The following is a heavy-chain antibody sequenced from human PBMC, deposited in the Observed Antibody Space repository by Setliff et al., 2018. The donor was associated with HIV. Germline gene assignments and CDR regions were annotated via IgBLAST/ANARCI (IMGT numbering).Heavy chain of an antibody. CDR2: INPNNGGT. J-gene: IGHJ4*02. Sequence: ASVKVSCKASGYTFSGYYMHWVRQAPGQGLEWMGGINPNNGGTNYAQKFQGRVTMTGETSISTVYMELSSLRYDDTAVYYCAREKRSSTWLYSSGGTVDYWGLGTLVTVSS. D-gene: IGHD6-25*01. CDR3: AREKRSSTWLYSSGGTVDY. CDR1: GYTFSGYY. V-gene: IGHV1-2*02.